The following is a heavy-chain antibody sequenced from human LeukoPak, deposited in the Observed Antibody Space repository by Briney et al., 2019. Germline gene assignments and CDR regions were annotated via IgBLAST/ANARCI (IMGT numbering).Heavy chain of an antibody. CDR2: IDPNRGDT. Sequence: ASVKVSCKASGYTFTDYFMHWVRQAPGQGLEWMGWIDPNRGDTSYAQKFQGRVTMTRDTSISTAYMELSSLRSDDRALYCCARAAIAGPTTGRTVFFLHWGQGTLVTVSS. D-gene: IGHD1-26*01. CDR3: ARAAIAGPTTGRTVFFLH. CDR1: GYTFTDYF. V-gene: IGHV1-2*02. J-gene: IGHJ1*01.